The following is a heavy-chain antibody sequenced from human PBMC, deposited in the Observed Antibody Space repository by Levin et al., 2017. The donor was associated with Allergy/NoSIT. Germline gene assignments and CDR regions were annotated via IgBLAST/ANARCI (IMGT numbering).Heavy chain of an antibody. CDR3: ARDSYYYDSSGYYKLYYYYGMDV. J-gene: IGHJ6*02. V-gene: IGHV4-61*01. CDR1: GGSVSSGSYY. Sequence: TSETLSLTCTVSGGSVSSGSYYWSWIRQPPGKGLEWIGYIYYSGSTNYNPSLKSRVTISVDTSKNQFSLKLSSVTAADTAVYYCARDSYYYDSSGYYKLYYYYGMDVWGQGTTVTVSS. CDR2: IYYSGST. D-gene: IGHD3-22*01.